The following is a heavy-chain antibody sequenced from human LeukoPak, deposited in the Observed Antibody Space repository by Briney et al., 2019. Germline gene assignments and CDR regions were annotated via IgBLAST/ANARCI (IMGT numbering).Heavy chain of an antibody. J-gene: IGHJ4*02. CDR3: ASRGHVGSGTYSPYDY. CDR1: GFTFRSYA. V-gene: IGHV3-23*01. D-gene: IGHD3-10*01. CDR2: ISGSGGRT. Sequence: GGSLRLSCAVSGFTFRSYAMSWVRQAPGKGLEWVSVISGSGGRTYYADSVKGRFTISRDNSRNTVYLQMTSLRAEDTAVYYCASRGHVGSGTYSPYDYWGQGTLVTVSS.